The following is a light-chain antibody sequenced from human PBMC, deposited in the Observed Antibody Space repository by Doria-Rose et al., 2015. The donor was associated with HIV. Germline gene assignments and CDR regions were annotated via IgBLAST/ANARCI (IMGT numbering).Light chain of an antibody. Sequence: LSCRASQSVSSNLAWYQQKPGQAPRLLIYDASNRATGIPARFSGSGSGTDFTLTISSLEPEDFAVYFCRQRSNWPPIFTFGPGTKVDI. CDR1: QSVSSN. CDR3: RQRSNWPPIFT. J-gene: IGKJ3*01. CDR2: DAS. V-gene: IGKV3-11*01.